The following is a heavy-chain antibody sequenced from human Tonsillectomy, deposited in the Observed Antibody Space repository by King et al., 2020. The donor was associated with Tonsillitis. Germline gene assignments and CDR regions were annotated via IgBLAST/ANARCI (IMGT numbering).Heavy chain of an antibody. CDR3: AKARSPNQPAARIYYHYGMDV. V-gene: IGHV3-30*02. CDR2: IRYDGSNQ. D-gene: IGHD2-2*01. Sequence: QLVQSGGGVVQPGGSLRLSCAASGFSFSSYGMHWVRQAPGKGLEWVAFIRYDGSNQYYADSVKGRFTISRDNSKNTLYLQMNSLRAEDTAVFYCAKARSPNQPAARIYYHYGMDVWGQGTTVTVSS. CDR1: GFSFSSYG. J-gene: IGHJ6*02.